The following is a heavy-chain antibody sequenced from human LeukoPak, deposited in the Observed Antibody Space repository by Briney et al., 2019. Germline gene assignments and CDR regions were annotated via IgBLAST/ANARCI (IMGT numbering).Heavy chain of an antibody. J-gene: IGHJ4*02. D-gene: IGHD3-22*01. CDR3: ARDLPRGYYYDSNGYDLLEY. V-gene: IGHV1-18*04. CDR2: ISAYNGNT. Sequence: ASVKVSCKASGYTFTGYYMHWVRQAPGQGLEWMGWISAYNGNTNYAQKLQGRVTMTTDTSTTTAYMELRSLSSDDTAVYYCARDLPRGYYYDSNGYDLLEYWGQGTLVTVSS. CDR1: GYTFTGYY.